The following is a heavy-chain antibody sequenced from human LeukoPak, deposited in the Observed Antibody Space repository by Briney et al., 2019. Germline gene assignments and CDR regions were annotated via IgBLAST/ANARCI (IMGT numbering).Heavy chain of an antibody. D-gene: IGHD6-6*01. Sequence: ASVKVSCKASGYTFSGYYIHWVRQAPGQGLEWMGWIYPYSGDTNYAQNFQGRVTMTRDTSISTAYMELSSLKSDDTAVYYCARDRNSGSSLDIWGQGTMLTVSS. J-gene: IGHJ3*02. CDR3: ARDRNSGSSLDI. CDR2: IYPYSGDT. V-gene: IGHV1-2*02. CDR1: GYTFSGYY.